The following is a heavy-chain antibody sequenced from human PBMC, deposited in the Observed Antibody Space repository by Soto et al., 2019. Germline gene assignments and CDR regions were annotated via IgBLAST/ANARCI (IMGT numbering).Heavy chain of an antibody. CDR1: GGAVGRRPYY. V-gene: IGHV4-61*01. Sequence: QVQLQESVPGLVKPSETLSLTCAVSGGAVGRRPYYWSWIRQPPGKGLEWIGYVAYTGTTNYNPSFKSRVTISVDTFKNQVSLKLTAVTAADTAVYYWAMAGNYRYVDYLGQGVLGTVS. D-gene: IGHD1-7*01. CDR3: AMAGNYRYVDY. J-gene: IGHJ4*02. CDR2: VAYTGTT.